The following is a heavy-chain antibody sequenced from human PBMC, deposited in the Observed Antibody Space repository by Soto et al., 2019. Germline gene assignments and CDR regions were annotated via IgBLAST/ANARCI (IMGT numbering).Heavy chain of an antibody. V-gene: IGHV4-61*01. J-gene: IGHJ4*02. CDR2: IYYSGST. CDR1: GGSVTSGSYY. D-gene: IGHD6-19*01. CDR3: ARDQGIAVAVFDY. Sequence: QVQLQESGPGLVKPSETLSLTCTVSGGSVTSGSYYWSWIRQPPGKGLEWIGYIYYSGSTNYNPSSQRRVSIAVDTSKNQIALKLSSVTAADTALYYCARDQGIAVAVFDYWGQGTLLTVSS.